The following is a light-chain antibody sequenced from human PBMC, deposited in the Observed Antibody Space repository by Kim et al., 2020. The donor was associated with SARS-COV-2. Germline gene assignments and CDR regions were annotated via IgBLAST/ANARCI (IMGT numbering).Light chain of an antibody. CDR1: QGVSSF. J-gene: IGKJ3*01. CDR3: QQYYSYPFT. V-gene: IGKV1-8*01. Sequence: ASTGDRVTITCRASQGVSSFLAWYQQKPGKAPKRLIYAASTLQSGVPSRFSGGESGTDFTLTINDLQSEDFATYYCQQYYSYPFTFGPGTKVDIK. CDR2: AAS.